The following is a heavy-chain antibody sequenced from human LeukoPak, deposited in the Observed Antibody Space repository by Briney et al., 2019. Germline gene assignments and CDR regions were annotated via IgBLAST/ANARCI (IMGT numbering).Heavy chain of an antibody. CDR1: GFTFSSYA. D-gene: IGHD6-19*01. J-gene: IGHJ4*02. Sequence: AGGSLRLSCAASGFTFSSYAMHWVRQAPGKGLEWVAVISYDGSNKYYADSVKGRFTISRDNSKNTLYLQMNSLRAEDTAVYYCARGSSGWYDDPFDYWGQGTLVTVSS. CDR2: ISYDGSNK. V-gene: IGHV3-30*04. CDR3: ARGSSGWYDDPFDY.